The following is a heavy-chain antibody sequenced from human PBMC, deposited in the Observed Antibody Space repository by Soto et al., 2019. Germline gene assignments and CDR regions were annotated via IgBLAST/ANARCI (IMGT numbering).Heavy chain of an antibody. CDR2: IYPGDSDT. CDR3: ARAMVRGVIYYYYGMDV. CDR1: GYSFTSYW. Sequence: GESLKISCKGSGYSFTSYWIGGVRQMPVKGLEWMGIIYPGDSDTRYSPSFQGQVTISADKSISTAYLQWSSLKASDTAMYYCARAMVRGVIYYYYGMDVWGQGTTVTVSS. J-gene: IGHJ6*02. V-gene: IGHV5-51*01. D-gene: IGHD3-10*01.